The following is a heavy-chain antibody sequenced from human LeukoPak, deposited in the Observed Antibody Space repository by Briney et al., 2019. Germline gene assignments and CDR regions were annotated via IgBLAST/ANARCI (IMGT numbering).Heavy chain of an antibody. Sequence: SETLSLTCTVSGGSISSSSYYWGWIRQPPGKGLEWIGEIYHSGSTNYNPSLKSRVTISVDKSKNQFSLKLSSVTAADTAVYYWARDRCRGGSCYSLDWFDPCGQGTLVTVSS. CDR3: ARDRCRGGSCYSLDWFDP. CDR1: GGSISSSSYY. CDR2: IYHSGST. D-gene: IGHD2-15*01. J-gene: IGHJ5*02. V-gene: IGHV4-39*07.